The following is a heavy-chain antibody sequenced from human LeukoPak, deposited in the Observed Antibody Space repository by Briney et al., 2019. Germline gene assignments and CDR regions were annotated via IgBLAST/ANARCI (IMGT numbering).Heavy chain of an antibody. D-gene: IGHD5-24*01. Sequence: ASVKVSCKASGYTFTGYYMHWVRQAPGQGLEWMGWINPNSGGTNYAQKFQGRVTMTRDTSISTAYMELSRLRSDDTAVYYCAKPVEMATVYNWFDPWGQGTLVTVSS. CDR1: GYTFTGYY. V-gene: IGHV1-2*02. CDR3: AKPVEMATVYNWFDP. J-gene: IGHJ5*02. CDR2: INPNSGGT.